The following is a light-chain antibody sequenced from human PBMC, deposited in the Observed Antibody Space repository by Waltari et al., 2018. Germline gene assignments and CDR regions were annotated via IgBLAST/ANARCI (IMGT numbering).Light chain of an antibody. Sequence: DIQITQSPSSLSASAGDTVSIPCRASQGFITYLNWYQQKPGKPPKRLIYGTSNLASGIPSRFSGGGSGTDFTLTISGLQPEDFAIYYCRHYHSDPWTFGEGTKVEIK. CDR3: RHYHSDPWT. CDR2: GTS. V-gene: IGKV1-17*01. CDR1: QGFITY. J-gene: IGKJ1*01.